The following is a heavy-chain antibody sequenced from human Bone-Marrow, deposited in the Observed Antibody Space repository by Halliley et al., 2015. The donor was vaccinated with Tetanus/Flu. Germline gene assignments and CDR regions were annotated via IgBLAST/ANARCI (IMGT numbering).Heavy chain of an antibody. V-gene: IGHV3-74*01. J-gene: IGHJ4*02. CDR3: TRAANYADASHFDH. CDR2: NNLQGDDT. D-gene: IGHD4-17*01. Sequence: WVARNNLQGDDTSFAGSVKGRFPFSRDNARDTLSLQMNNLRAEDTAVYYCTRAANYADASHFDHWGPGTLVTVSS.